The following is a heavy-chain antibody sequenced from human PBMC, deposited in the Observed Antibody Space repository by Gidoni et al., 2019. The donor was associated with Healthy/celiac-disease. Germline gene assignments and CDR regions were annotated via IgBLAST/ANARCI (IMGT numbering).Heavy chain of an antibody. J-gene: IGHJ3*02. V-gene: IGHV3-33*01. CDR3: ARDVIYRSIGHASDI. CDR2: IWYDGINK. Sequence: QVQLVESGGGVVQPGRSLRLSCAASGFTFSGYGMHWVRQAPGKGLEWVAVIWYDGINKYYADSVKGRFTISRDNSKNTLYLQMDSLRAEDTAVYYCARDVIYRSIGHASDIWGQGTKVTVSS. D-gene: IGHD3-16*02. CDR1: GFTFSGYG.